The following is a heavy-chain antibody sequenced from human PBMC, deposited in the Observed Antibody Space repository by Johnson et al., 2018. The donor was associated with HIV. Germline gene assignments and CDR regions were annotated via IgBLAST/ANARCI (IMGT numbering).Heavy chain of an antibody. J-gene: IGHJ3*02. V-gene: IGHV3-20*04. D-gene: IGHD6-13*01. CDR1: GFTFDDYG. Sequence: VQLVESGGGVVRPGGSLRLSCVASGFTFDDYGMSWVRQAPGKGLEWVSGITWNGGSTGYGDSVKCRFTISRDNPKNSLYLQMNSLRAEDTAVYYCAETPGIAAAGTGYAFDIWGQGTMVTVSS. CDR2: ITWNGGST. CDR3: AETPGIAAAGTGYAFDI.